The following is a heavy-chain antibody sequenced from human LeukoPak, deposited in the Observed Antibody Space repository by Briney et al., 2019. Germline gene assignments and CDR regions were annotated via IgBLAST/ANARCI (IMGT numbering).Heavy chain of an antibody. CDR3: ARAEGSGGFYA. CDR2: TYYRSKWYN. CDR1: GDSVSGNTAA. D-gene: IGHD3-10*01. Sequence: SQTLSLTCAISGDSVSGNTAARNWIRQSPSRGLEWLGRTYYRSKWYNDYAVSVKGRITINPDTSKNQFSLQLNSVTPEDTAVYYWARAEGSGGFYAGGQGTLVTGSS. V-gene: IGHV6-1*01. J-gene: IGHJ4*02.